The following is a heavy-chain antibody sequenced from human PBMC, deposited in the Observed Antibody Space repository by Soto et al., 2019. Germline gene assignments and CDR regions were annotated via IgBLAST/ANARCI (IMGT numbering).Heavy chain of an antibody. D-gene: IGHD4-17*01. CDR2: IYYSGST. CDR3: ARTNFMTTGGGADY. J-gene: IGHJ4*02. Sequence: SETLSLTCTVSGGSISSGDYYWSWIRQPPGKGLEWIGYIYYSGSTYYNPSLKILVIISVDTSKTQFSLNLSSVTAADTAVYYCARTNFMTTGGGADYWGQGTLVTVS. CDR1: GGSISSGDYY. V-gene: IGHV4-30-4*01.